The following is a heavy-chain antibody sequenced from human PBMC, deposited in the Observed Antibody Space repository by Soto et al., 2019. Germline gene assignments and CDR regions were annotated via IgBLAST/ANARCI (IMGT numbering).Heavy chain of an antibody. Sequence: PGRSLRLSCEASGFTFSSYAMSCVRQAAGKGLEWVSSITGSGGSTYYADSVKGRFTISRDNSKNTLNLQMNSLRAEDTAVYYCAKDRMGRSGRLAAAGAFDYWGQGTLVTVSS. CDR3: AKDRMGRSGRLAAAGAFDY. CDR1: GFTFSSYA. CDR2: ITGSGGST. J-gene: IGHJ4*02. V-gene: IGHV3-23*01. D-gene: IGHD6-13*01.